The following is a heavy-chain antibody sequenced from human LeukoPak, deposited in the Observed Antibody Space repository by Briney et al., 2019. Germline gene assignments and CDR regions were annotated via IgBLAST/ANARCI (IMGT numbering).Heavy chain of an antibody. Sequence: GASVKVSCKASGYTFTSYAMHWVRQAPGQGLEWMGRINPNSGGTNYAQKFQGRVTMTRDTSISTAYMELSRLRSDDTAVYYCARDLTLLGNYWGQGTLVTVSS. CDR2: INPNSGGT. D-gene: IGHD3-16*01. V-gene: IGHV1-2*06. CDR3: ARDLTLLGNY. J-gene: IGHJ4*02. CDR1: GYTFTSYA.